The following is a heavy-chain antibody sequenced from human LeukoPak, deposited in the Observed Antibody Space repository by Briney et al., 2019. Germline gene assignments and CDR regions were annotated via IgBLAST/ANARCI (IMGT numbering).Heavy chain of an antibody. CDR2: VYYSGSA. CDR1: SGSISSYY. Sequence: PSETLSLTCTVSSGSISSYYWSWIRQPPGKGLEWIGYVYYSGSANYNPSLKSRITISVDTSKNQFSLKLSSVTAADTAVYYCARHEKLGQFDYWGQPTLVTVSS. CDR3: ARHEKLGQFDY. J-gene: IGHJ4*02. V-gene: IGHV4-59*08. D-gene: IGHD3-10*01.